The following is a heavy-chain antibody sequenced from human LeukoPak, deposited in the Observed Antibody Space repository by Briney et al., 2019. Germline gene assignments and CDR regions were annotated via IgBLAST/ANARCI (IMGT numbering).Heavy chain of an antibody. Sequence: PGGSLRLSCAASGFTFSSYAMGWVRQALGKGLEWVSAISGSGGSTYYADSVKGRFTISRDNSKNTLYLQMNSLRAEDTAVYYCAPAAYVAGYFDYWGQGTLVTVSS. V-gene: IGHV3-23*01. CDR3: APAAYVAGYFDY. D-gene: IGHD2-2*01. J-gene: IGHJ4*02. CDR1: GFTFSSYA. CDR2: ISGSGGST.